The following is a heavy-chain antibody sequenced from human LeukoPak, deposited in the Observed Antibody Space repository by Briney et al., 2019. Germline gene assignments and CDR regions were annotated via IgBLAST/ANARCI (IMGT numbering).Heavy chain of an antibody. CDR3: ARGSSSWYLNFDY. D-gene: IGHD6-13*01. CDR2: ISSSSSTI. J-gene: IGHJ4*02. Sequence: GGSVRLSCAASGFTFSSYSMNWVRQAPGKGLEWVSYISSSSSTIYYADSVKGRFTISRDNAKNSLYLQMNSLRAEDTAVYYCARGSSSWYLNFDYWGQGTLVTVSS. V-gene: IGHV3-48*01. CDR1: GFTFSSYS.